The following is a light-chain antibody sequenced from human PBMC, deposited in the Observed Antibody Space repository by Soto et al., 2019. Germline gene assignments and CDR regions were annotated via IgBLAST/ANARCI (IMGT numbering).Light chain of an antibody. CDR1: QSVSSY. CDR3: QQRSNWPVT. V-gene: IGKV3-11*01. J-gene: IGKJ5*01. CDR2: DAS. Sequence: EIVLTQSPATLSLSPGKISTLSCRASQSVSSYLAWYQQKPGQAPRLLIYDASNRATGIPARFSGSGSGTDFTLTISSLEPEDFAVYYCQQRSNWPVTFGQGTRLEIK.